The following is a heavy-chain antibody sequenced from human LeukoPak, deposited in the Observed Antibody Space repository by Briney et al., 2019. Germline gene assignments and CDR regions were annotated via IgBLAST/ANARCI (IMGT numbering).Heavy chain of an antibody. CDR3: ARDRGGTGDFDY. Sequence: GASVKVSFTASGYIFTSNAMHWVRRAPGQRLEWMGWINADNGDTKYSQKFQGRVTIARDTSASTAYMELSSLRSEDTAVYYCARDRGGTGDFDYWGQGTLVTVSS. CDR2: INADNGDT. CDR1: GYIFTSNA. V-gene: IGHV1-3*01. D-gene: IGHD1-1*01. J-gene: IGHJ4*02.